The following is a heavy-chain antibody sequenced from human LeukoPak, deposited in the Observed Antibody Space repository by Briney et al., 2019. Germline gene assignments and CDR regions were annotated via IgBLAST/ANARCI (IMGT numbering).Heavy chain of an antibody. CDR1: GYTFTSYD. CDR2: MNPNSGNT. J-gene: IGHJ6*03. V-gene: IGHV1-8*01. D-gene: IGHD3-3*01. Sequence: ASVKVSCKASGYTFTSYDINWVRQATGQGLEWMGWMNPNSGNTGYAQKFQGRVTMTRNTSISTAYMELSSLRSEDTAVYYCARDLQITIFGVVHYYYMDVWGKGTTVTVSS. CDR3: ARDLQITIFGVVHYYYMDV.